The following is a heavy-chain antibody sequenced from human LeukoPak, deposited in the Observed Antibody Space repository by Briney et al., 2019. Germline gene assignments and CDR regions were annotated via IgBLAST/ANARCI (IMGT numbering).Heavy chain of an antibody. V-gene: IGHV1-8*01. Sequence: ASVKVSCKASGYTFTSYDINWVRQATGQGLEWMGWMNPNSDNTGYAQKFQGRVTMTRNTSISTAYMELSSLRSEDTAVYYCARGLDYYGSGSYSPWGQGTLVTVSS. CDR3: ARGLDYYGSGSYSP. CDR2: MNPNSDNT. D-gene: IGHD3-10*01. CDR1: GYTFTSYD. J-gene: IGHJ5*02.